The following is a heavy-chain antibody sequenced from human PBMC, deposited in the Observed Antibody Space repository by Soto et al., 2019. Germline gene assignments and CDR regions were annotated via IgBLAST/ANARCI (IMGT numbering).Heavy chain of an antibody. J-gene: IGHJ6*02. CDR1: GGSISSGDYY. V-gene: IGHV4-30-4*01. Sequence: TLSLTCTVSGGSISSGDYYWSWIRQPPGKGLEWIGYIYYSGSTYYNPSLKSRVTISVDTSKNQFSLKLSSVTAADTAVYYCAREAIEISVGGYYYYGMDVWGQGTTVTVSS. CDR3: AREAIEISVGGYYYYGMDV. D-gene: IGHD3-16*01. CDR2: IYYSGST.